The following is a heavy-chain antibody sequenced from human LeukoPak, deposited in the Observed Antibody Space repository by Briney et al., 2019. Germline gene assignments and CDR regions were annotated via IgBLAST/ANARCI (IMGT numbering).Heavy chain of an antibody. J-gene: IGHJ4*02. Sequence: PGGSLRLSCAASGFTFSSYSMNWVRQAPGKGLEWVSSISSSSSYMYYADSVKGRFTVSRDNAKNSLYLQMNSLRAEDTAAYYCARAGYSTGWYYFDYWGQGTLVTVSS. CDR3: ARAGYSTGWYYFDY. CDR2: ISSSSSYM. D-gene: IGHD6-19*01. V-gene: IGHV3-21*01. CDR1: GFTFSSYS.